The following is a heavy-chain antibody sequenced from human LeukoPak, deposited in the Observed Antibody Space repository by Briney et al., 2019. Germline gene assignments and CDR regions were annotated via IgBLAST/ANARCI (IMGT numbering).Heavy chain of an antibody. D-gene: IGHD6-6*01. CDR1: GYSFTSYW. CDR2: IYPGDSDT. Sequence: GESLKISCKGSGYSFTSYWIGWVRQMPGEGLEWMGIIYPGDSDTRYSPSFQGQVTISADKSISTAYLQWSSLKASDTAMYYCARSRDRGIAARPYDYWGQGTLVTVSS. V-gene: IGHV5-51*01. J-gene: IGHJ4*02. CDR3: ARSRDRGIAARPYDY.